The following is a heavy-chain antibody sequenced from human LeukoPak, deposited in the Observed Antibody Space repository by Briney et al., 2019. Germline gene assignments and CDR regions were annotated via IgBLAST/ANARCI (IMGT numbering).Heavy chain of an antibody. V-gene: IGHV3-23*01. CDR2: ISGSGGST. CDR3: ARPGVGDGYNFHYYGMDV. Sequence: GGSLRLSCAASGFTFSSYAMSWVRQAPGKGLEWVSAISGSGGSTYYADSVKGRFTISRDNSKNTLYLQMNSLRAEDTAVYYCARPGVGDGYNFHYYGMDVWGQGTTVTVSS. CDR1: GFTFSSYA. J-gene: IGHJ6*02. D-gene: IGHD5-24*01.